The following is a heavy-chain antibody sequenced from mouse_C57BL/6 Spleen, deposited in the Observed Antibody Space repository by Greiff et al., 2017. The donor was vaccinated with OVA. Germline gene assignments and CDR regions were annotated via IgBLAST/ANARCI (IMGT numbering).Heavy chain of an antibody. D-gene: IGHD1-1*01. CDR1: GFNIKNTY. CDR3: ARSFGSSLWYFDV. Sequence: VHVKQSVAELVRPGASVKLSCTASGFNIKNTYMHWVKQRPEQGLEWIGRIDPANGNTKYAPKFQGKATITADTSSNTAYLQLSSLTSEDTAIYYGARSFGSSLWYFDVWGTGTTVTVSS. J-gene: IGHJ1*03. CDR2: IDPANGNT. V-gene: IGHV14-3*01.